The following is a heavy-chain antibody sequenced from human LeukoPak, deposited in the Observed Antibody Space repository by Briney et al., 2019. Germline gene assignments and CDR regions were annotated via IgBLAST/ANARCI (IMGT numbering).Heavy chain of an antibody. CDR2: INPSGGST. CDR3: AREDSSGWPQRTFDY. V-gene: IGHV1-46*01. J-gene: IGHJ4*02. CDR1: GYTFTSYY. Sequence: VASVNVSCKASGYTFTSYYMHWVRQAPGQGLEWMGIINPSGGSTSYAQKFQGRVTMTRDTSTSTVYMELSSLRSEDTAVYYCAREDSSGWPQRTFDYWGQGTLVTVSS. D-gene: IGHD6-19*01.